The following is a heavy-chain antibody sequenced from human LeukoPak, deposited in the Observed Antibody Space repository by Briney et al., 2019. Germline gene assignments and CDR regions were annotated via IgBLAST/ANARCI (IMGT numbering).Heavy chain of an antibody. V-gene: IGHV4-61*02. D-gene: IGHD3-10*01. J-gene: IGHJ6*03. CDR2: IYTSGST. CDR1: GGSISSGSYY. CDR3: AGDRRITMVRGVIRHYYYYMDV. Sequence: PSETLSLTCTVSGGSISSGSYYWSWIRQPAGKGLEWIGRIYTSGSTNYNPSLKSRVTISVDTSKNQFSLKLSSVTAADTAVYYCAGDRRITMVRGVIRHYYYYMDVWGKGTTVTVSS.